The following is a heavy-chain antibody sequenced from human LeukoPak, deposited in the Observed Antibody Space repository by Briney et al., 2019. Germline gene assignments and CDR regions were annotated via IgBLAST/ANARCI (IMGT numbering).Heavy chain of an antibody. CDR2: ISWNSGSI. CDR3: ARDLSGGSGGA. D-gene: IGHD3-10*01. V-gene: IGHV3-9*01. CDR1: GFTFDDYA. J-gene: IGHJ5*02. Sequence: GRSLRLSCAASGFTFDDYAMHWVRQAPGKGLEWVSGISWNSGSIGYADSVKGRFTISRDNAKNSLYLQMNSLRAEDTAVYYCARDLSGGSGGAWGQGTLVTVSS.